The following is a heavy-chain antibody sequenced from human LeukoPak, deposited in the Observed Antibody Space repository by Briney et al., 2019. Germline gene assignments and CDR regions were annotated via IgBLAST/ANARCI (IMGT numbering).Heavy chain of an antibody. Sequence: SVKVSCKASGGTFSSYAISWVRQAPGQGLEWMGGIIPIFGTANYAQKFQGRVTITTDESTSTAYMELSSLRSEDTAVYYCARGPDTAMGLYYYYYMDVWGKGTTVTVSS. J-gene: IGHJ6*03. D-gene: IGHD5-18*01. CDR3: ARGPDTAMGLYYYYYMDV. CDR2: IIPIFGTA. CDR1: GGTFSSYA. V-gene: IGHV1-69*05.